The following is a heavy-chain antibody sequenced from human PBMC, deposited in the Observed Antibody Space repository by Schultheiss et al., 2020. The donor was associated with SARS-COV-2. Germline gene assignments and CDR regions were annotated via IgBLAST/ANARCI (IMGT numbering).Heavy chain of an antibody. V-gene: IGHV3-66*01. CDR1: GFTVSSNY. D-gene: IGHD3-22*01. J-gene: IGHJ5*02. CDR2: ISGSGGST. CDR3: VRAAVYYDSSGPDWFDP. Sequence: GGSLRLSCAASGFTVSSNYMSWVRQAPGKGLEWVSAISGSGGSTYYADSVKGRFTISRDNSKNTLYLQMNSLRAEDTAVYYCVRAAVYYDSSGPDWFDPWGQGTLVTVSS.